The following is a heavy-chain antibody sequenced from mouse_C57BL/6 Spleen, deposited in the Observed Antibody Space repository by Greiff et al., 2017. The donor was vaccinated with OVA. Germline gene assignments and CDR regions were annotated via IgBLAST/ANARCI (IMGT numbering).Heavy chain of an antibody. V-gene: IGHV1-82*01. Sequence: VKLQESGPELVKPGASVKISCKASGYAFSSSWMNWVKQRPGQGLEWIGRIYPGDGDTNYNGKFKGKATLTADKSSSTAYMQLSSLTSEDSAVYFCATLGRWGYFDVWGTGTTVTVSS. CDR1: GYAFSSSW. D-gene: IGHD4-1*01. CDR2: IYPGDGDT. CDR3: ATLGRWGYFDV. J-gene: IGHJ1*03.